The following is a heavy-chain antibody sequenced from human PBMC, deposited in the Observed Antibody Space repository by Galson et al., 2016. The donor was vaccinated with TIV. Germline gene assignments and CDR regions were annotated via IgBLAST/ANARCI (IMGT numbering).Heavy chain of an antibody. V-gene: IGHV3-7*01. CDR1: RFSFNTYW. Sequence: SLRLSCAASRFSFNTYWMSWLRQAPGKGLEWVASINQGGSEKYYVDSVKGRFTISRDNAKNSLFLQMNSLRAEDRAVYYCARDFPPGYGSSFNDYWGQGTLVTVSS. CDR2: INQGGSEK. CDR3: ARDFPPGYGSSFNDY. D-gene: IGHD6-13*01. J-gene: IGHJ4*02.